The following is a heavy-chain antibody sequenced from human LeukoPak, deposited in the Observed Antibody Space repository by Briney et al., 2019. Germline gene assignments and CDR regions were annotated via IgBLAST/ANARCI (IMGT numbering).Heavy chain of an antibody. V-gene: IGHV3-7*01. D-gene: IGHD2-21*01. CDR3: VRDATRGGDLDH. Sequence: PGGSLRLSCAASGFTFSDYWMRWVRQAPGKGLEWVAQIKVDGSEKYYVDSVRGRFTISRDNAKNSLDLQMNTLRVEDTAVYYCVRDATRGGDLDHWGQGTLVTVSS. CDR2: IKVDGSEK. J-gene: IGHJ5*02. CDR1: GFTFSDYW.